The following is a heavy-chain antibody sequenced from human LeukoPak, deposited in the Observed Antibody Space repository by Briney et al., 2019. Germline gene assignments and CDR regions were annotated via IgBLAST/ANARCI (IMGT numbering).Heavy chain of an antibody. Sequence: ASVKVSCKASGNTFTGYHMYWVRQAPGQGLEWMGWINPNNGDTNYAQRFQGRVTMSRDTSITTVYMELSSLRSDDTAVYYCARVGNYHSSGYYHGDYWGQGTLVTVSS. V-gene: IGHV1-2*02. D-gene: IGHD3-22*01. CDR2: INPNNGDT. CDR3: ARVGNYHSSGYYHGDY. CDR1: GNTFTGYH. J-gene: IGHJ4*02.